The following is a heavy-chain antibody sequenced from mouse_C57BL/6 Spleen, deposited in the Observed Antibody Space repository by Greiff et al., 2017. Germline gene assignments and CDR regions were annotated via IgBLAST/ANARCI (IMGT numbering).Heavy chain of an antibody. CDR1: GFTFNTYA. D-gene: IGHD1-1*01. Sequence: EVMLVESGGGLVQPKGSLKLSCAASGFTFNTYAMHWVRQAPGKGLEWVARIRSKSSNYATYYADSVKDRFTISRDDSQSMLYLQMNNLKTENTAMYYGVREGGAIYYYGSSYFDYWGQGTTLTVSS. V-gene: IGHV10-3*01. J-gene: IGHJ2*01. CDR2: IRSKSSNYAT. CDR3: VREGGAIYYYGSSYFDY.